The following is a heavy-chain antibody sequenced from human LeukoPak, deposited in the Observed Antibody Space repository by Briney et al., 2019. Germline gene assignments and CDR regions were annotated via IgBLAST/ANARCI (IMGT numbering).Heavy chain of an antibody. D-gene: IGHD5-18*01. CDR3: TKGGYNYNYGELDY. V-gene: IGHV3-23*01. Sequence: PGGSLRLSCAASGFTFSTYAMTWVRQAPGKGLEWVSVISGSGGSTYYADSVKGRFTTSRDNSKNTLNLQMNSLRAEDTAVYYCTKGGYNYNYGELDYWGQGTLVTVSS. J-gene: IGHJ4*02. CDR2: ISGSGGST. CDR1: GFTFSTYA.